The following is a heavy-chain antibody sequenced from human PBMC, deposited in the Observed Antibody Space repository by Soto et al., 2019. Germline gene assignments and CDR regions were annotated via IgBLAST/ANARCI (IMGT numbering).Heavy chain of an antibody. CDR1: GDSISSGGYS. D-gene: IGHD2-2*01. CDR2: IYHSGSA. Sequence: SETLSLTCAVSGDSISSGGYSWSWIRRPPGKGLEWIGYIYHSGSASYNPSLKSRVTISVDGSKNHFSLQLSSVTAADTAVYYCARGRLLPAVNFDYWGRGAPVTVS. J-gene: IGHJ4*02. CDR3: ARGRLLPAVNFDY. V-gene: IGHV4-30-2*01.